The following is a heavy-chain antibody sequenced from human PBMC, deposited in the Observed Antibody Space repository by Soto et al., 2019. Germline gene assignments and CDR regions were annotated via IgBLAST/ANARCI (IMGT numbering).Heavy chain of an antibody. CDR3: AKVLSSGGLGPLGY. Sequence: QVQLVESGGGVVQPGRSLRLSCAASGFTFSSYGIHWVRQAPGKGLEWVAVISYDGTNKYYSDSVKGRFTISSDNSQNPLYLQMTSLRAEDPAMFYCAKVLSSGGLGPLGYWGQGTLVSVSS. J-gene: IGHJ4*02. D-gene: IGHD6-19*01. CDR1: GFTFSSYG. V-gene: IGHV3-30*18. CDR2: ISYDGTNK.